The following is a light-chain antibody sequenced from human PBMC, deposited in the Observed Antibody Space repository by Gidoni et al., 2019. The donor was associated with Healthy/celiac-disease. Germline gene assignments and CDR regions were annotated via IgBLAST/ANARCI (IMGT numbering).Light chain of an antibody. J-gene: IGKJ1*01. V-gene: IGKV1-39*01. Sequence: DIQMTQSPSSLSASVGDRVTITCRASQSISSYLNWYQQKPGKAPKLLIYAASSLQSGAPSRFSGSGSGTDFTLTISSLQPEDFATYYCQQSYSTPSFXXXTKVEIK. CDR3: QQSYSTPS. CDR1: QSISSY. CDR2: AAS.